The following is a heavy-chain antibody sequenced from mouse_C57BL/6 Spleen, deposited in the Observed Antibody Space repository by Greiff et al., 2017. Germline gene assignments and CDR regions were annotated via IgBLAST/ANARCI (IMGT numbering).Heavy chain of an antibody. D-gene: IGHD5-1*01. CDR3: ASEIRSTPFAY. CDR1: GYTFTDYY. Sequence: EVQLQQSGPELVKPGASVKISCKASGYTFTDYYMNWVKQSHGKSLEWIGAIIPNNGGTSYNKKFKGKATLTVDKSSITAYMELLSLTSEDSAVYYCASEIRSTPFAYWGQGTLVTVSA. J-gene: IGHJ3*01. CDR2: IIPNNGGT. V-gene: IGHV1-26*01.